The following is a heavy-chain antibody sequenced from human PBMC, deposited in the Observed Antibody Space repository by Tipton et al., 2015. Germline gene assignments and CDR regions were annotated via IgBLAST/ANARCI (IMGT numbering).Heavy chain of an antibody. J-gene: IGHJ4*02. CDR1: GGSVSSGSYY. V-gene: IGHV4-61*01. D-gene: IGHD3-9*01. CDR3: ACQDYDSLTRDYQTVDY. CDR2: ISFSDTT. Sequence: TLSLTCTVSGGSVSSGSYYWSWIRQPPGKGLEWIGYISFSDTTHYNPSLKSRITISLNTSKNQFSRKLTSVTAADTAVYYCACQDYDSLTRDYQTVDYWGQGTLVTVSS.